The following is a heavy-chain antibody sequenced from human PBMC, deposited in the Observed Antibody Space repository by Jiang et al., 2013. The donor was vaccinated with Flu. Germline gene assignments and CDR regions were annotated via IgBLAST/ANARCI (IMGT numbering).Heavy chain of an antibody. CDR3: ARPVGAIDY. CDR1: GGSISSSSYY. V-gene: IGHV4-39*01. J-gene: IGHJ4*02. Sequence: PGLVKPSETLSLTCTVSGGSISSSSYYWGWIRQPPGKGLEWIGSIYYSGSTYYNPSLKSRVTISVDTSKNQFSLKLSSVTAADTAVYYCARPVGAIDYWGQGTLVTVSS. CDR2: IYYSGST. D-gene: IGHD1-26*01.